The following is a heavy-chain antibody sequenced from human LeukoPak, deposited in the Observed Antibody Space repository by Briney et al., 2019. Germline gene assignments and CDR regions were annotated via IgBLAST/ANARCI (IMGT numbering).Heavy chain of an antibody. J-gene: IGHJ4*02. D-gene: IGHD1-26*01. CDR1: GFTFSSYI. CDR3: ARGPVSGLFEY. Sequence: GGSLRLSCPASGFTFSSYIMNWVRQAPGKGLEWVSSISSSSSYIYYADSVKGRFTISRDNAKNSLYLQMNSLRAEDTAVYYCARGPVSGLFEYWGQRTLVTVSS. V-gene: IGHV3-21*01. CDR2: ISSSSSYI.